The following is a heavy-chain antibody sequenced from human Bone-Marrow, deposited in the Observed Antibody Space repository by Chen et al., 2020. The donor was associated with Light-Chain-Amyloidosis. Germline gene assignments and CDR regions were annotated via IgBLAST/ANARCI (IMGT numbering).Heavy chain of an antibody. D-gene: IGHD3-16*01. J-gene: IGHJ4*02. Sequence: EVQLVESGGGLAQPEGSLRLSCAASGFTFDNIAMTWVRQAPGKGLQWVSTITGSGDGTYYADSVKGRFTISRDNSKNTLYLQMNNLRGEDTAVYYCAQKGGHFAFWGRGTLVTVSS. CDR1: GFTFDNIA. V-gene: IGHV3-23*04. CDR2: ITGSGDGT. CDR3: AQKGGHFAF.